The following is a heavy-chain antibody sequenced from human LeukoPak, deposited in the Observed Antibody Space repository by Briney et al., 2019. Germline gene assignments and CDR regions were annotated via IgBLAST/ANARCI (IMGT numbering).Heavy chain of an antibody. CDR3: AKAKQWLYFDY. J-gene: IGHJ4*02. V-gene: IGHV4-59*01. D-gene: IGHD6-19*01. Sequence: PSETLSLTCTVSGGSISSYYWSWIRQPPGKGLEWIGYIYYSGSTNYNPSLKSRVTISVDTSKNQFSLKLSSVTAADTAVYYCAKAKQWLYFDYWGQGTLVTVSS. CDR1: GGSISSYY. CDR2: IYYSGST.